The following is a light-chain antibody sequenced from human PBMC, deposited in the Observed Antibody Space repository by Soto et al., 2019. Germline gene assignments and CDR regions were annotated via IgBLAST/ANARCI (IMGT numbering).Light chain of an antibody. V-gene: IGLV2-8*01. CDR3: SSYAGSNNFDV. J-gene: IGLJ1*01. CDR1: SSDVGGYNY. Sequence: QSVLTQPPSASGSPGQSVTISCTGTSSDVGGYNYVSWYQQHPGKAPNLVIYEVSKRPSGVPDRFSGSKSGNTASLTVSGLQAEDEADYYCSSYAGSNNFDVFGTGTKVTVL. CDR2: EVS.